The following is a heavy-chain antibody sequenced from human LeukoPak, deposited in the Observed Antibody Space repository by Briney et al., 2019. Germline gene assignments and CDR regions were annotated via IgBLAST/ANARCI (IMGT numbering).Heavy chain of an antibody. J-gene: IGHJ5*02. CDR2: IYSSGSS. V-gene: IGHV4-4*07. CDR3: ARGSSVEWLLLHWFDP. CDR1: GGSISSYS. D-gene: IGHD3-22*01. Sequence: SETLSLTCSVSGGSISSYSWSWIRQPAGKGLDWIGRIYSSGSSKYNPSLKSRVIMSVDTSKNQFSLKLSSVTAADTAVYYCARGSSVEWLLLHWFDPWGQGTLVTVSS.